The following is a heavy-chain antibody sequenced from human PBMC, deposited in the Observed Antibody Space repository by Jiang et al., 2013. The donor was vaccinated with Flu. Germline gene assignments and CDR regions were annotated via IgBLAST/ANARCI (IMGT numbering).Heavy chain of an antibody. J-gene: IGHJ6*02. CDR3: AASATHSYYYYGMDV. Sequence: GAEVKKPGASVKVSCKASGYTFTNYDFNWVRQATGQGLEWMGWMNSNSGNTGYAQKFQGRVTMTRNTSISTAYMEPSSLSSEDTAVYYCAASATHSYYYYGMDVWGQGTSVTVSS. V-gene: IGHV1-8*02. CDR1: GYTFTNYD. CDR2: MNSNSGNT.